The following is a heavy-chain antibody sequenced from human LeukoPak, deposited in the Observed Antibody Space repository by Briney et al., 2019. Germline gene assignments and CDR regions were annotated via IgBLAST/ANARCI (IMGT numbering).Heavy chain of an antibody. CDR2: ISSSSSYI. CDR3: AARAVAGTYY. CDR1: GFTFSSYS. J-gene: IGHJ4*02. D-gene: IGHD6-19*01. V-gene: IGHV3-21*01. Sequence: GGSLRLSCAASGFTFSSYSMKWVRQAPGKGLEWVSSISSSSSYIYYADSVKGRFTISRDNAKNSLYLQMNSLRAEDTAVYYCAARAVAGTYYWGQGTLVTVSS.